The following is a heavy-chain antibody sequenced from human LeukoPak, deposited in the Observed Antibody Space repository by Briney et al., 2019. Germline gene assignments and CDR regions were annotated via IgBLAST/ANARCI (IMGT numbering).Heavy chain of an antibody. CDR3: ARDVWFGELLPGDY. V-gene: IGHV4-59*01. J-gene: IGHJ4*02. Sequence: SETLSLTCTVSGGSISSYYWSWIRQPPGKGLEWIGYIYYSGSTNYNPSLKSRVTISVDTSKNQFSLKLSSVTAADTAVYYCARDVWFGELLPGDYWGQGTLVTVSS. D-gene: IGHD3-10*01. CDR1: GGSISSYY. CDR2: IYYSGST.